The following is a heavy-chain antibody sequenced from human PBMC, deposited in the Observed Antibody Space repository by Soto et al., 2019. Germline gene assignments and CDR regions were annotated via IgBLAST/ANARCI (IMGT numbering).Heavy chain of an antibody. J-gene: IGHJ4*02. D-gene: IGHD6-19*01. Sequence: GGSLRLSCAASGFTFSSYAMHWVRQAPGKGQEWVGFIWYDGSNTFYAESVKGRFTISRDNSKNSLYLHMNSLRVEETAFFYCVNGLNIDYNSAWFYFDYWGQGTVVTVSS. CDR3: VNGLNIDYNSAWFYFDY. V-gene: IGHV3-30*02. CDR2: IWYDGSNT. CDR1: GFTFSSYA.